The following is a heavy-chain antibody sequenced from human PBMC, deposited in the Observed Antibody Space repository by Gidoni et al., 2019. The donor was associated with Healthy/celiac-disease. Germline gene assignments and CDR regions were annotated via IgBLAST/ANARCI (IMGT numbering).Heavy chain of an antibody. CDR3: AKDKGPSGNQVPYDAFDI. J-gene: IGHJ3*02. CDR2: ISWNSGSI. Sequence: EVQLVESGGGLVQPGRSLRLSCAASGFTFDDYAMHWVRQAPGKGLEWVSGISWNSGSIGYADSVKGRFTISRDNAKNSLYLQMNSLRAEDTALYYCAKDKGPSGNQVPYDAFDIWGQGTMVTVSS. CDR1: GFTFDDYA. V-gene: IGHV3-9*01. D-gene: IGHD2-15*01.